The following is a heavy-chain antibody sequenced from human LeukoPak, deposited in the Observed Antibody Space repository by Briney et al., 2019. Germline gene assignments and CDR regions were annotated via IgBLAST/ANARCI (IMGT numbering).Heavy chain of an antibody. V-gene: IGHV5-51*01. CDR1: GYSSSTYC. D-gene: IGHD6-13*01. CDR3: ASITLGGFGRSWSPFDY. CDR2: FNPGDSDT. Sequence: LKSPSRSFGYSSSTYCFCWWRRLPGKGLLGLGGFNPGDSDTRYSPSFQGQVTFSADKSISTAYLQWSSLKASDTAIYYCASITLGGFGRSWSPFDYWGQGTLVTVSS. J-gene: IGHJ4*02.